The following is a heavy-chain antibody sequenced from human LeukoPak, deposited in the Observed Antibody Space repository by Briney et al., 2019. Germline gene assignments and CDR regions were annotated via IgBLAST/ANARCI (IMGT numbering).Heavy chain of an antibody. J-gene: IGHJ4*02. CDR2: IYHSGSS. D-gene: IGHD3-10*01. CDR3: ARHSSYYGNFDY. Sequence: SETLSLTCTVSGGSISSSSHYWGWIRRPPGKGLEWIGSIYHSGSSYYNPSLKSRVTISVDTSKNQFSLKLSSVTAADTAVYYCARHSSYYGNFDYWGQGTLVTVSS. V-gene: IGHV4-39*01. CDR1: GGSISSSSHY.